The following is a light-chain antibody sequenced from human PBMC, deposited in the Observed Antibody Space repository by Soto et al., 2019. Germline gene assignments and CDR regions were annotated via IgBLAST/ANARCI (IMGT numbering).Light chain of an antibody. V-gene: IGKV3-11*01. CDR3: QQRSNWPLT. CDR2: DTS. J-gene: IGKJ4*01. Sequence: EIVLTQSPATLSLSPGERATLSCRASQSVRSYLAWYQQKPGQAPRVLIYDTSNRATGIPARFSGSGSGTDFTLTISSLEPEDFAVYYCQQRSNWPLTFGGGTKVDIK. CDR1: QSVRSY.